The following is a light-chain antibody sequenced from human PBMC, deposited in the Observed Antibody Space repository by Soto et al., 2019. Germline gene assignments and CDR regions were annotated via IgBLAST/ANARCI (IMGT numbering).Light chain of an antibody. V-gene: IGLV2-8*01. Sequence: QSALTQPASVSGSPGQSVSISCTGTSSDVGTYNLVSWYEQRPGKGPKLMIYEVTRRPSGVPDRIFGSKYDTTASLTVSGLQAEDEADYYCSSFAGTNSFVFGTGTKLTVL. CDR1: SSDVGTYNL. J-gene: IGLJ1*01. CDR3: SSFAGTNSFV. CDR2: EVT.